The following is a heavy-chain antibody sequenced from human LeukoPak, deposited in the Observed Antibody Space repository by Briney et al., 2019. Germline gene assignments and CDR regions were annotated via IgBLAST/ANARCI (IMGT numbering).Heavy chain of an antibody. Sequence: GGSLRLSCAAPGFTFSKAMSWVGQAPPRGWGWVSSLRGDGSTFYADSVKGRFTLSRDESRNTVYFQLNSLRVEDTAVYYCAKASWVSNGDAVLWGQGTLVTVFS. CDR2: LRGDGST. D-gene: IGHD1-1*01. V-gene: IGHV3-23*01. CDR3: AKASWVSNGDAVL. J-gene: IGHJ4*02. CDR1: GFTFSKA.